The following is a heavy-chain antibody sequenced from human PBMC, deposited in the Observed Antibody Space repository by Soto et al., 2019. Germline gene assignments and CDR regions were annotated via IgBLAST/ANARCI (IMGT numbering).Heavy chain of an antibody. V-gene: IGHV4-4*07. CDR1: GGSISSYY. J-gene: IGHJ5*02. Sequence: PSETLSLTCTASGGSISSYYWSWIRQPAGQGLEWIGRLYTSGSTNYNPSLKSRVTMSVDTSKNQFSLKLSSVTAADTAAYYCAKHYSSSWYRFVDWFDPWGQGTLVTVSS. CDR2: LYTSGST. CDR3: AKHYSSSWYRFVDWFDP. D-gene: IGHD6-13*01.